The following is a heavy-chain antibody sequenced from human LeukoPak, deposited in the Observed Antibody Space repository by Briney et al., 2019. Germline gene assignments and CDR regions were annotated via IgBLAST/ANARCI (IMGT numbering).Heavy chain of an antibody. CDR2: ISYDGSNK. V-gene: IGHV3-30*18. CDR1: GFTFSSYG. D-gene: IGHD2-21*02. Sequence: GGSLRLSCAASGFTFSSYGMHWVRQAPGKGLEWVAVISYDGSNKYYADSVKGRFTISRDNSKNTLYLQMNSLRAEDTAVYYCAKDALRHIVVVTASLFDYWGQGTLVTVSS. J-gene: IGHJ4*02. CDR3: AKDALRHIVVVTASLFDY.